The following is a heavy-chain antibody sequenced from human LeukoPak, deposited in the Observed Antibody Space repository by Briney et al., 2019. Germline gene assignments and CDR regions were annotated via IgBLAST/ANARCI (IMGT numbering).Heavy chain of an antibody. J-gene: IGHJ4*02. D-gene: IGHD6-19*01. CDR1: GFTFSDYY. Sequence: GGSLRLSCAASGFTFSDYYMNWVRQAPGKGLEWVSSISSSSSYIYYADSLKGRFTISRDNAKNSLYLQMNSLRAEDTAIYYCARDRVAVAGTPIGYWGQGTLVTVSS. CDR2: ISSSSSYI. V-gene: IGHV3-21*01. CDR3: ARDRVAVAGTPIGY.